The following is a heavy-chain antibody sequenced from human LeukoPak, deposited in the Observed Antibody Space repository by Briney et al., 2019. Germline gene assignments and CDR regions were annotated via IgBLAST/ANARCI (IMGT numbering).Heavy chain of an antibody. D-gene: IGHD3-22*01. CDR3: ARPYYYDSRIDP. CDR2: LYYSGST. J-gene: IGHJ5*02. CDR1: GGSISSGDYY. V-gene: IGHV4-30-4*01. Sequence: PSETLSLTCTVSGGSISSGDYYWSWIRQPPGKGLEWIGYLYYSGSTYYNPSLRSRATISVDTSKNQFSLKLISVTAADTAVYFCARPYYYDSRIDPWGQGTLVTVSS.